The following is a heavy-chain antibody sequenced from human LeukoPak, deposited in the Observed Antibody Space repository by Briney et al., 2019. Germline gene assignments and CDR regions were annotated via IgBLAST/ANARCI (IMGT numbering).Heavy chain of an antibody. CDR2: SDPEDGAT. V-gene: IGHV1-24*01. D-gene: IGHD3-10*01. CDR3: VTDRARLFWYFDL. Sequence: SLKGSRKVFVSMLTDLSVHWVHQAPGNLVDYIEDSDPEDGATFHAQNFQGRVTMTEDTSTDTAYMDLSSLRSEDTAVYYCVTDRARLFWYFDLWGRGTLVLVSA. CDR1: VSMLTDLS. J-gene: IGHJ2*01.